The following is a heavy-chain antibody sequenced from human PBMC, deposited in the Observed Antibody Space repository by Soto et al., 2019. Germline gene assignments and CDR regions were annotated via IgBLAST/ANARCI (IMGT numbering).Heavy chain of an antibody. CDR3: ARDIGPTNSYFAP. Sequence: QVQLVESGGGVVQPGTSLRLSCATSGFTFSNYGMHWVRQAPGKGLEWVAAIQSDGSKTYYSDSVKGRFTISRDDSMRTLYLQMSSLRVEDTAVYSCARDIGPTNSYFAPWGQGTLVTVSS. D-gene: IGHD7-27*01. CDR2: IQSDGSKT. CDR1: GFTFSNYG. V-gene: IGHV3-33*01. J-gene: IGHJ4*02.